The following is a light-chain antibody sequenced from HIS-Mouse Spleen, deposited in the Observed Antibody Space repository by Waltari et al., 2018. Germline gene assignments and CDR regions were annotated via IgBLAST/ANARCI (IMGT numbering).Light chain of an antibody. CDR2: EDS. CDR1: ALPKKY. Sequence: SYELTQPPSVSVSPGQTARITCSGYALPKKYAYWYQQKAGQAPVLVIYEDSKRPPGIPERCSGSSSGTMATLTISGAQVEDEADYYCYSTDSSGNHRVFGGGTKLTVL. V-gene: IGLV3-10*01. J-gene: IGLJ2*01. CDR3: YSTDSSGNHRV.